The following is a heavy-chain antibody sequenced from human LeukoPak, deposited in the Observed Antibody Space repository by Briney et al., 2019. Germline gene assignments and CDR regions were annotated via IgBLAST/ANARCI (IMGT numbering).Heavy chain of an antibody. J-gene: IGHJ4*02. CDR2: IYYSGNT. Sequence: PSETLSLTCTVSGGSISSSSFYWGWIRQSPGKVLEWIGNIYYSGNTYYNPSLKSRVTISVDTSKNQFSLTLSSVTAADTPVYYCGGGWPGGPDYWGQGNLVTVSS. D-gene: IGHD3-16*01. CDR3: GGGWPGGPDY. V-gene: IGHV4-39*07. CDR1: GGSISSSSFY.